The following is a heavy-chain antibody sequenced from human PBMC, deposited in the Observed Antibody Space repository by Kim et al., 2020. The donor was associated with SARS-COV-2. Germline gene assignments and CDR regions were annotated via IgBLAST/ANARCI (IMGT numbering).Heavy chain of an antibody. Sequence: GGSLRLSCAASGFTFDDYAMHWVRQAPGKGLEWVSGISWNSGSIGYADSVKGRFTISRDNAKNSLYLQMNSLRAEDTALYYCTKDTDTAMVNYFDYWGQG. CDR3: TKDTDTAMVNYFDY. CDR1: GFTFDDYA. V-gene: IGHV3-9*01. J-gene: IGHJ4*02. D-gene: IGHD5-18*01. CDR2: ISWNSGSI.